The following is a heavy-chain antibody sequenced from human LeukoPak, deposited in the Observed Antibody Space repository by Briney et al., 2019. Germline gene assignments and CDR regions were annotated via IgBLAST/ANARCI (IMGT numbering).Heavy chain of an antibody. D-gene: IGHD4-23*01. CDR1: GYSFRSYG. CDR2: ISPYNGNT. CDR3: AAFSDYGGNFDAFDI. J-gene: IGHJ3*02. Sequence: VASVRVSCKASGYSFRSYGLSWVRQAPGQGLEWMGWISPYNGNTNYAQKFQERVTITRDMSTSTAYMELSSLRSEDTAVYYCAAFSDYGGNFDAFDIWGQGTMVTVSS. V-gene: IGHV1-18*01.